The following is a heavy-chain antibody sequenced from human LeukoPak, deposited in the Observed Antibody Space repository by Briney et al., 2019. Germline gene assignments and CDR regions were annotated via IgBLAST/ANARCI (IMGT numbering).Heavy chain of an antibody. CDR3: ATYRQVLLPFES. CDR2: IFPSGGEI. Sequence: GGSLRLPCAASGFTFSTFAMIWVRQPPGKGLEWVSSIFPSGGEIHYADSVRGRFTISRDNSKSTLSLQMNSLRAEDTAIYYCATYRQVLLPFESWGQGTLVTVSS. V-gene: IGHV3-23*01. D-gene: IGHD2-8*02. CDR1: GFTFSTFA. J-gene: IGHJ4*02.